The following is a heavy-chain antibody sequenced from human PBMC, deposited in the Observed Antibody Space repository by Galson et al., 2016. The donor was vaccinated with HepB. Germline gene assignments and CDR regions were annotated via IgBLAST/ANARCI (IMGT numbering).Heavy chain of an antibody. CDR1: GYTFTSYD. CDR2: MNPNSGNT. CDR3: ARRRAYCSGGSCSTDYSYYGMDV. Sequence: SVKVSCKASGYTFTSYDINWVRQATGQGLEWMGWMNPNSGNTGYAQKFQGRVTMTRNTSISTAYMALSSLRSEDTAVYYCARRRAYCSGGSCSTDYSYYGMDVWGQGTTVTVSS. V-gene: IGHV1-8*01. J-gene: IGHJ6*02. D-gene: IGHD2-15*01.